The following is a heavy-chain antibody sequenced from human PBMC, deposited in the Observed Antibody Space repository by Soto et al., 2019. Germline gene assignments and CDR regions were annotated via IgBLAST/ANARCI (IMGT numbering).Heavy chain of an antibody. CDR2: ISVTGTTV. CDR3: CNVFF. J-gene: IGHJ3*01. CDR1: GFTFSDYY. D-gene: IGHD3-9*01. V-gene: IGHV3-11*01. Sequence: QVQLVESGGGLVKPGGSLRLSCAASGFTFSDYYMSWIRQTPGKGLELVSYISVTGTTVYYADSVKGRFTISRDNAKKSLYLQMSSLRAEDAVVYYCCNVFFWGKGTMVTVSS.